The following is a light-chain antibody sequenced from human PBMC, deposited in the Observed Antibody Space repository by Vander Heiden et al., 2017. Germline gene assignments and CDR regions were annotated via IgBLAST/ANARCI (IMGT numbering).Light chain of an antibody. CDR2: GAS. CDR3: QKDNSAPFT. J-gene: IGKJ3*01. CDR1: QGISNF. V-gene: IGKV1-27*01. Sequence: DIQMTQSPSSLSASVGDRVTISCRASQGISNFLAWFQQKPGKVPKLLIYGASTLQSGVPSRFSGSGSGTDFTLTINSLQPEDVATYYCQKDNSAPFTFGHGTKVDIK.